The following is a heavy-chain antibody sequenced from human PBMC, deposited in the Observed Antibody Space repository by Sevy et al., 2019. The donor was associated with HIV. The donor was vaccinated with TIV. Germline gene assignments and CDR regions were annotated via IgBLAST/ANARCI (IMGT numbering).Heavy chain of an antibody. CDR2: ISYDGNDK. CDR1: AFTFSGYA. Sequence: GGSLRLSCAASAFTFSGYAMHWVRQAPGKGLEWVAVISYDGNDKDYADSVKGRFTISRDNSKNTLYLQMNSLRIEDTAVYYCARAQGVLLWFGEFHLWGPGTLVTVSS. V-gene: IGHV3-30*04. CDR3: ARAQGVLLWFGEFHL. D-gene: IGHD3-10*01. J-gene: IGHJ5*02.